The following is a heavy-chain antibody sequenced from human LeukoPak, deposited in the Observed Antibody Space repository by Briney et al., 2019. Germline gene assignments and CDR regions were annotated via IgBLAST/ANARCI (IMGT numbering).Heavy chain of an antibody. CDR3: AKDERQWLVRGAFDI. V-gene: IGHV3-30*18. J-gene: IGHJ3*02. CDR2: MSYDGSNK. D-gene: IGHD6-19*01. CDR1: GFPFSSYG. Sequence: GGPLRLSCGSSGFPFSSYGVQWVRQAPGEGVEGVSVMSYDGSNKYYADSVKGRFTISRDNSKNTLYLQMNSLRDEDTAVYYCAKDERQWLVRGAFDIWGQGTMVTVSS.